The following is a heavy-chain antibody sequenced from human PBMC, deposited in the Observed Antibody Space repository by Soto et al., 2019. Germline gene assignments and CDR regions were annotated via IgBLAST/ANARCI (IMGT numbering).Heavy chain of an antibody. V-gene: IGHV3-66*01. D-gene: IGHD3-10*01. CDR1: GFTVTSSY. CDR2: IYSGGGT. CDR3: ARDRQYGSGYGMDV. J-gene: IGHJ6*02. Sequence: DVQLVESGGALVQPGGSLRLSCAASGFTVTSSYMSWVRQAPGKGLDWVSVIYSGGGTYYADSVKGRFIISRDTSKHTLYLQMNSLRGEDTALYYCARDRQYGSGYGMDVWGQGTTVTVSS.